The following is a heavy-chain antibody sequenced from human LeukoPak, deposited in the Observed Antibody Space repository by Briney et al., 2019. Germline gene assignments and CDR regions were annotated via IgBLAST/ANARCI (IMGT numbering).Heavy chain of an antibody. CDR2: INSDGSST. V-gene: IGHV3-74*01. CDR3: ARLVGVSPLDF. CDR1: GFTFSSYW. Sequence: GGSLRLSCAASGFTFSSYWMHWVRQAPGKGLVWVSRINSDGSSTSYADSVKGRFTISRDNSKNTLFLQMHSLRVEDTAIYYCARLVGVSPLDFWGRGTLVTVSS. J-gene: IGHJ4*02. D-gene: IGHD3-16*01.